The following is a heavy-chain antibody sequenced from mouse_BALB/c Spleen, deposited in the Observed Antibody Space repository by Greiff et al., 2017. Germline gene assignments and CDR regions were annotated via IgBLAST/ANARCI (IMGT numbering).Heavy chain of an antibody. V-gene: IGHV3-8*02. CDR2: ISYNGST. J-gene: IGHJ4*01. CDR3: ARHDGNYYAMDY. D-gene: IGHD2-1*01. CDR1: GDYITSGY. Sequence: VQLKESGPSLVKPSQTLSLTCSVTGDYITSGYWNWIRNFPGNKLEYMGYISYNGSTYYYPPLKSRISITRYTSKNQYYLQLKSVNTEDTATDYYARHDGNYYAMDYWGQGTSVTVSS.